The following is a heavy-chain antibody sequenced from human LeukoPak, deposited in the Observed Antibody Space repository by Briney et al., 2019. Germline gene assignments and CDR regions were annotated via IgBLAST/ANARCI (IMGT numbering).Heavy chain of an antibody. Sequence: PGGSLRLSCAASGFTFDDYGMSWARQAPGKGLEWVSGINWNGDSTGYADSVKGRFTISRDNAKNSLYLQMNSLRAEDTALYYCARDYGPETFDYWGQGTLVTVSS. V-gene: IGHV3-20*04. CDR3: ARDYGPETFDY. CDR2: INWNGDST. D-gene: IGHD3-16*01. J-gene: IGHJ4*02. CDR1: GFTFDDYG.